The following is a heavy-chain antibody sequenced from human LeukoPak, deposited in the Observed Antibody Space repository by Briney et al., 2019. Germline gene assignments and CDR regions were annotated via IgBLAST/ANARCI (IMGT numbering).Heavy chain of an antibody. D-gene: IGHD1-26*01. Sequence: PGGSLRLSCAASGFTFSDYYMGWIRQAPGKGLEWVSYISSSSTIYYADSVKGRFTISRDNAKNSLYLQMNSLRAEDTAVYYCTRDLSGSYSDYWGQGTLVTVSS. J-gene: IGHJ4*02. CDR3: TRDLSGSYSDY. CDR1: GFTFSDYY. V-gene: IGHV3-11*04. CDR2: ISSSSTI.